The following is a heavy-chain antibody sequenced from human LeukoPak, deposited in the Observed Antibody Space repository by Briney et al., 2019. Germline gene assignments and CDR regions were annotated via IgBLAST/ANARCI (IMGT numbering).Heavy chain of an antibody. D-gene: IGHD6-13*01. CDR2: IYYSGST. V-gene: IGHV4-59*01. J-gene: IGHJ6*02. Sequence: SETLSLTCTVSGGSISSYYWGWIRQPPGKGLEWIGYIYYSGSTNYNPSLKSRVTISVDTSKNQFSLKLSSVTAADTAVYYCARDLGLYSSSAAGMDVWGQGTTVTVSS. CDR3: ARDLGLYSSSAAGMDV. CDR1: GGSISSYY.